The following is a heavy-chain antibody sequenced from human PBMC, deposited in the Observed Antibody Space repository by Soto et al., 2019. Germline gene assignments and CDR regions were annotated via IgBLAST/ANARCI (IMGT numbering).Heavy chain of an antibody. CDR3: ASWGPADYFDY. J-gene: IGHJ4*02. CDR2: IYYSGST. D-gene: IGHD3-16*01. CDR1: GGSVSSGSYY. V-gene: IGHV4-61*01. Sequence: SETLSLTCTVFGGSVSSGSYYWSWIRQPPGKGLEWIGYIYYSGSTNYNPSLKSRVTISVDTSKNQFSLKLSSVTAADTAVYYCASWGPADYFDYWGQGTLVTVSS.